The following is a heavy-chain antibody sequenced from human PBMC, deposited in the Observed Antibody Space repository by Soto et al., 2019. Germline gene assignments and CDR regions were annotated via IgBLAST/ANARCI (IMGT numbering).Heavy chain of an antibody. J-gene: IGHJ4*02. CDR1: SYSFTCYW. CDR2: SYPGNSDT. Sequence: GESLKLYCRCFSYSFTCYWIGLVRQTPGKGLGRMGISYPGNSDTGYSTSFQGQVTISADKSISTANLQWSSLKASDTAMYSCSRPGGCYDSRGYYYDYWGQGTLVTVSS. V-gene: IGHV5-51*01. D-gene: IGHD3-22*01. CDR3: SRPGGCYDSRGYYYDY.